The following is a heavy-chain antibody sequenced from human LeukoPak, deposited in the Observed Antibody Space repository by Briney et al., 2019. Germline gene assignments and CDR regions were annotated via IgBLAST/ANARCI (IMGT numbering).Heavy chain of an antibody. CDR3: AKAGPMKLQHYFDY. D-gene: IGHD3-22*01. J-gene: IGHJ4*02. V-gene: IGHV3-30*04. CDR2: ISYDGSNK. CDR1: GFTFSSYA. Sequence: PGGSLRLSCAASGFTFSSYAMHWVRQAPGKGLEWVAVISYDGSNKYYADSVKGRFTISRDNSKNTLYLQMNSLRAEDTAVYYCAKAGPMKLQHYFDYWGQGTLVTVSS.